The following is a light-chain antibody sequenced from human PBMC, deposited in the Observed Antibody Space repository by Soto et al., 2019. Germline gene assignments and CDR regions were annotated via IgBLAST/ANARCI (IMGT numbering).Light chain of an antibody. V-gene: IGKV3-20*01. CDR3: QQYGSSPGT. Sequence: PGERATLSCRASQTVRSSSLAWYQQKPGQAPRLLIYGASSRATGIPDRFSGSGSGTDFTLTISRLEPEDFAVYYCQQYGSSPGTFGQGTKVDIK. CDR1: QTVRSSS. J-gene: IGKJ1*01. CDR2: GAS.